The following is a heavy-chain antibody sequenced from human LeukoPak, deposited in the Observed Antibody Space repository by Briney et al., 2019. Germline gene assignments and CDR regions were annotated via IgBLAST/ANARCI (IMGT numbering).Heavy chain of an antibody. CDR2: ISSSSSYT. V-gene: IGHV3-11*03. J-gene: IGHJ4*02. D-gene: IGHD3-16*02. CDR3: ALSTARGRYVDY. Sequence: GGSLRLSCAPSGFTFSDYYMSWIRHAPGKGLEWVTYISSSSSYTNYADSVKGRCTISRENAKNTLYLQMNSLRAEDTAVYYCALSTARGRYVDYWGQGTLVTVSS. CDR1: GFTFSDYY.